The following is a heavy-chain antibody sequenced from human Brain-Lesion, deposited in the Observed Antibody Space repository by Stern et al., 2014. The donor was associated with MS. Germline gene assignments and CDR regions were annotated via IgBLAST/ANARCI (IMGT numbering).Heavy chain of an antibody. V-gene: IGHV3-53*01. CDR1: GFSGSNNY. CDR2: INSGGGT. D-gene: IGHD2-15*01. CDR3: ARDRTCTGGSCYGT. Sequence: EVQLVESGGKLIQPGESLRISCAASGFSGSNNYMTWVRQAPGKGLEWVCLINSGGGTYYADSVKGRFTISRDNSKNTLYLQMNNLRAEDTAVYYCARDRTCTGGSCYGTWGQGTLVTVSS. J-gene: IGHJ5*02.